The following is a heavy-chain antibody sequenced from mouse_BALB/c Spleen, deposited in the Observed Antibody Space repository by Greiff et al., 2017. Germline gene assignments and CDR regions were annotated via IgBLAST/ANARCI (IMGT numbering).Heavy chain of an antibody. CDR2: ISSGSSTI. CDR1: GFTFSSFG. D-gene: IGHD2-2*01. J-gene: IGHJ3*01. CDR3: AREGLPRGGFAY. V-gene: IGHV5-17*02. Sequence: EVKVEESGGGLVQPGGSRKLSCAASGFTFSSFGMHWVRQAPEKGLEWVAYISSGSSTIYYADTVKGRFTISRDNPKNTLFLQMTSLRSEDTAMYYCAREGLPRGGFAYWGQGTLVTVSA.